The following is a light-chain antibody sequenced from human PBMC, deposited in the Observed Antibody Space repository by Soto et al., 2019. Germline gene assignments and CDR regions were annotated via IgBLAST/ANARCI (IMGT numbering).Light chain of an antibody. J-gene: IGKJ4*01. CDR2: DAS. CDR3: QQRSNWPRGT. V-gene: IGKV3-11*01. Sequence: EIGLTQSPATLSLSPGERATLSCRASQSVSSYLAWYQQKPVQAPRLLIYDASNRATGIPARFSGSGSGTDFTLTISSLVPEDFAVYYCQQRSNWPRGTFGGGTKVDIK. CDR1: QSVSSY.